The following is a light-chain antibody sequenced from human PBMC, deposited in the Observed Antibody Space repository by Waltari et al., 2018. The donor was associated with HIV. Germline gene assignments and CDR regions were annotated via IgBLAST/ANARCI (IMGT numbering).Light chain of an antibody. CDR3: CSYAGSPPWV. CDR2: DVN. CDR1: SSDVGGYNY. Sequence: QSALTQPRPVSGPPGQSVTISCTGTSSDVGGYNYVSWYQQHPGKAPKLMIYDVNKRPSGVPDRYSGSKSGNTASLTISGLQAEDEANYYCCSYAGSPPWVFGGGTKLTVL. V-gene: IGLV2-11*01. J-gene: IGLJ3*02.